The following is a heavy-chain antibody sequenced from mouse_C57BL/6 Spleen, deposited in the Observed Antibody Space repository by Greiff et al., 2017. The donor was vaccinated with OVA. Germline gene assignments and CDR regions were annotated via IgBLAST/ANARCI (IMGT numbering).Heavy chain of an antibody. CDR3: ARCDGYYPAWFAY. V-gene: IGHV1-82*01. J-gene: IGHJ3*01. CDR2: IYPGDGDT. Sequence: QVQLQQSGPELVKPGASVKISCKASGYAFSSSWMNWVKQRPGKGLEWIGRIYPGDGDTNYNGKFKGKATLTADKSSSTAYMQLSSLTSEDSAVYFCARCDGYYPAWFAYWGQGTLVTVSA. D-gene: IGHD2-3*01. CDR1: GYAFSSSW.